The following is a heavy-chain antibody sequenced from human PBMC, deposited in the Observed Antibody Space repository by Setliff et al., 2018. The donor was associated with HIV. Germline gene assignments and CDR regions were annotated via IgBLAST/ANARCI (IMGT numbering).Heavy chain of an antibody. CDR3: ARRESYYDILTGPAFDAFDI. J-gene: IGHJ3*02. Sequence: SETLSLTCSVSGGSISSRSYYWSWIRQPAGKGLEWIGHIHTSGDTDYSPPLNSRVTISIDTSERQFSLKLSSVTAADTAMYYCARRESYYDILTGPAFDAFDIWGQGTMVTVSS. CDR2: IHTSGDT. V-gene: IGHV4-61*09. CDR1: GGSISSRSYY. D-gene: IGHD3-9*01.